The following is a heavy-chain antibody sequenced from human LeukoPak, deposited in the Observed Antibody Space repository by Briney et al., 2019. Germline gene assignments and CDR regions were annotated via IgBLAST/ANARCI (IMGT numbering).Heavy chain of an antibody. Sequence: PGGSLRLSCAASGFTFSDYYMSWIRQAPGKGLEWVSYISSSGSTIYYADSVEGRFTISRDNAKNSLYLQMNSLRAEDTAVYYCATPIAAARAASDYWGQGTLVTVSS. J-gene: IGHJ4*02. D-gene: IGHD6-13*01. CDR1: GFTFSDYY. V-gene: IGHV3-11*01. CDR3: ATPIAAARAASDY. CDR2: ISSSGSTI.